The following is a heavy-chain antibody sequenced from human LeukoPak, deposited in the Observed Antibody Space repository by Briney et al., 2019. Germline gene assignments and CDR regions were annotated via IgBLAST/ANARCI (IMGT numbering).Heavy chain of an antibody. CDR2: IKQDGSEK. D-gene: IGHD1-7*01. Sequence: TGGSLRLSCGASGFTFISYWTSWVRQAPGRGLEWVANIKQDGSEKDYVDSVKGRFTISRDNAKNSLYLQMTNLRAEDTAIYYCAKLGGTARFDPWGQGTLVTVSS. CDR3: AKLGGTARFDP. CDR1: GFTFISYW. J-gene: IGHJ5*02. V-gene: IGHV3-7*01.